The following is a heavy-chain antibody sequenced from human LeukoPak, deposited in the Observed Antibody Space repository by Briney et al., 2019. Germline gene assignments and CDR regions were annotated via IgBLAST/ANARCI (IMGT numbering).Heavy chain of an antibody. Sequence: SETLSLTCTVSGGSISSSSYYWGWIRQPPGKGLEWIGSIYYSGSTYYNPSLKSRVTISVDTSKNQFSLRLSSVTAADTAVYYCARQQYYDSSGYCFDYWGQGTLVTVSS. CDR2: IYYSGST. CDR1: GGSISSSSYY. J-gene: IGHJ4*02. D-gene: IGHD3-22*01. V-gene: IGHV4-39*01. CDR3: ARQQYYDSSGYCFDY.